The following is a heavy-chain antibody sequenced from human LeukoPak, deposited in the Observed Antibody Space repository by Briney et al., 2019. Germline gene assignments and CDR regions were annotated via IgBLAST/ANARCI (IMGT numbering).Heavy chain of an antibody. Sequence: GESLKISCKGSGYSFTNYWIAWVRQMPGKGLEWMGIIYPGDSDTRYSPSFQGQVSISADKSISTAYLQWSSLKASDTAMYYCARRAGRDWFFDYWGQVTLVTVSS. V-gene: IGHV5-51*01. J-gene: IGHJ4*02. CDR3: ARRAGRDWFFDY. CDR2: IYPGDSDT. D-gene: IGHD3/OR15-3a*01. CDR1: GYSFTNYW.